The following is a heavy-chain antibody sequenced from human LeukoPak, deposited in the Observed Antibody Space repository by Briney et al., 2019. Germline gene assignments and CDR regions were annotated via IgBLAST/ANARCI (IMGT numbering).Heavy chain of an antibody. J-gene: IGHJ4*02. Sequence: HPGGSLRLSCAASGFTFSSYGMHWVRQAPGKGLEWVAVIWYDGSNKYYADSVKGRFTTSRDNSKNTLYLQMNSLRAEDTAVYYCARDASGYDSPQYYFDYWGQGTLVTVSS. CDR1: GFTFSSYG. D-gene: IGHD5-12*01. CDR3: ARDASGYDSPQYYFDY. V-gene: IGHV3-33*01. CDR2: IWYDGSNK.